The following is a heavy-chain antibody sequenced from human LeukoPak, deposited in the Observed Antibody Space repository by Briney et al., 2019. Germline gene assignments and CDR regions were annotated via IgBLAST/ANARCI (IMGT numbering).Heavy chain of an antibody. CDR3: AREEWYHFNY. V-gene: IGHV3-7*04. Sequence: PGGSLRLSCAASGLSFSTDWMSWVRQSPGKGLEWVATIKYDGSDTYYVDSVKGRFTISRDNANNLLYLQINSPGFEDTAVYYCAREEWYHFNYWGQGTLVTVSS. D-gene: IGHD3-3*01. CDR1: GLSFSTDW. CDR2: IKYDGSDT. J-gene: IGHJ4*02.